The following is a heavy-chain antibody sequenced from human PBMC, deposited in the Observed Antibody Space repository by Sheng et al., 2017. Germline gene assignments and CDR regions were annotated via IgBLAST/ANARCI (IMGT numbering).Heavy chain of an antibody. J-gene: IGHJ6*03. Sequence: QVQLVQSGAEVKKPGSSVKVSCKASGGTFSSYAISWVRQAPGQGLEWMGGIIPILGIANYAQKFQGRVTITADKSTSTAYMELSSLRSEDTAVYYCARGYCSSTSCYFDYYYYMDVWGKGTTVTVSS. V-gene: IGHV1-69*04. CDR2: IIPILGIA. CDR3: ARGYCSSTSCYFDYYYYMDV. CDR1: GGTFSSYA. D-gene: IGHD2-2*01.